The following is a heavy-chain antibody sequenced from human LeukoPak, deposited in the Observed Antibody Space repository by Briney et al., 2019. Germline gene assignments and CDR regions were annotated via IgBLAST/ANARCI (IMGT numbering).Heavy chain of an antibody. CDR2: IRYDGSNK. J-gene: IGHJ4*02. V-gene: IGHV3-30*02. Sequence: AGGSLRLSCGASGFTFSSYGMHWVRQAPGKGLEWVAFIRYDGSNKYYADSVKGRFTISRDNSKNTLYLQMNSLRAEDTAMYYCAKDALIANTFDYWGQGTLVTVSS. CDR1: GFTFSSYG. D-gene: IGHD2-21*01. CDR3: AKDALIANTFDY.